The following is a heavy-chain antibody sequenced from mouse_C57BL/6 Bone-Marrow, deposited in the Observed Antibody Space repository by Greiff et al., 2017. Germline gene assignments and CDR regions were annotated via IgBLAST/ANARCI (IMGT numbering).Heavy chain of an antibody. V-gene: IGHV1-81*01. J-gene: IGHJ4*01. CDR3: ARDSNYCDCAMDY. CDR2: IYPRSGNT. Sequence: VQLQQSGAELARPGASVKLSCKASGYTFTSYGISWVKQRTGQGLEWIGEIYPRSGNTYYNEKFKGKATLTADKSSSTAYMEHRSLTSEDSAVYFCARDSNYCDCAMDYWGQGTSVTVSS. D-gene: IGHD2-5*01. CDR1: GYTFTSYG.